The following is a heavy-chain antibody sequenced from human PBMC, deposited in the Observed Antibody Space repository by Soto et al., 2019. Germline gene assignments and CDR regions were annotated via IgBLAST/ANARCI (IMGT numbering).Heavy chain of an antibody. Sequence: SETLSLTCTISGGSISSVSYYWNWIRQHPGKGLEWIGNIYYSGTTYYNPSLKSRVTMSVDTSKNQFSLRLSSVTAADTAVYYCARDKDTATYYYYGLDVWGQGTTVTAP. J-gene: IGHJ6*02. CDR1: GGSISSVSYY. D-gene: IGHD5-18*01. CDR3: ARDKDTATYYYYGLDV. V-gene: IGHV4-31*03. CDR2: IYYSGTT.